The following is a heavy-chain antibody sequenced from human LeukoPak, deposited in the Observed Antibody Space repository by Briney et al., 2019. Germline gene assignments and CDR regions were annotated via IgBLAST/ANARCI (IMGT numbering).Heavy chain of an antibody. CDR1: GGSISSYY. J-gene: IGHJ6*03. V-gene: IGHV4-4*07. D-gene: IGHD1-14*01. CDR3: ARAAITTGYYYYYYMDV. CDR2: IYTSGST. Sequence: SETLSLTCTVSGGSISSYYWSWIRQPAGKGLEWIGRIYTSGSTNYNPSLKSRVTMSVDTTKNQFSLKLRSVTAADTAVYYCARAAITTGYYYYYYMDVWGKGTTVTVSS.